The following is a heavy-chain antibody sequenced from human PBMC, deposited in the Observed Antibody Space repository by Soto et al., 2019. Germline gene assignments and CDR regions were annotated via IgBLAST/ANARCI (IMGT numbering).Heavy chain of an antibody. V-gene: IGHV4-31*03. Sequence: QVQLQESGPGLVKPSQTLSLTCIVSGDSISSGRHYWSWIRQYPGQGLEWIGYIYYTGSAYYNPSLTSRVTISVDTSKNQFSLTVTSVTAADTAVYYCARNTYDDILRSLDVWGQGTSVTGSS. CDR3: ARNTYDDILRSLDV. CDR2: IYYTGSA. J-gene: IGHJ6*02. CDR1: GDSISSGRHY. D-gene: IGHD3-9*01.